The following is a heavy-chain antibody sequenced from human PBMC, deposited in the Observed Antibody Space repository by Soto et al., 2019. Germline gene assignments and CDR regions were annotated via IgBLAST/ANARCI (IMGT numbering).Heavy chain of an antibody. CDR3: ASDVGYGLIDY. V-gene: IGHV1-18*01. Sequence: QVQLVQSGAEVKKPGASVKVSCKASGYTFTSYGISWVRQDPGQGVEWMGWIKADNGNTNYAQKLQGRFTMTTDTSTSTAYMELRSLRSDDTAVYYCASDVGYGLIDYWGQGTLVTVSS. J-gene: IGHJ4*02. D-gene: IGHD1-26*01. CDR2: IKADNGNT. CDR1: GYTFTSYG.